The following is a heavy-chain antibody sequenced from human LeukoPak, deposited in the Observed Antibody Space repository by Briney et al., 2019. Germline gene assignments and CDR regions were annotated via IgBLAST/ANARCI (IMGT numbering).Heavy chain of an antibody. CDR2: ISAYNGNT. Sequence: ASVKVSCKASGYTFTSYGISWVRQAPGQGLEGMGWISAYNGNTNYAQKLQGRVTMTTDTSTSTAYMELRSLRSDDTAVYYCARDYYGSGSYSPADYWGQGTLVTVSS. CDR3: ARDYYGSGSYSPADY. CDR1: GYTFTSYG. V-gene: IGHV1-18*01. D-gene: IGHD3-10*01. J-gene: IGHJ4*02.